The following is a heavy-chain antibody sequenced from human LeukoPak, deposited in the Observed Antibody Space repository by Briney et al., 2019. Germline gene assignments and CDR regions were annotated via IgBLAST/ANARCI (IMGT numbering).Heavy chain of an antibody. Sequence: PSETLSLTCTVSGGLITTTTCYWGWIRQSPGKGLEWIASIYYRGDTYYNAPLESRVSISIDTSKNQFSLKLNSMNAADTAVYFCARQPVVNRGAVASNFDSWGQGTLVTVSA. CDR2: IYYRGDT. CDR3: ARQPVVNRGAVASNFDS. CDR1: GGLITTTTCY. J-gene: IGHJ4*02. V-gene: IGHV4-39*01. D-gene: IGHD6-19*01.